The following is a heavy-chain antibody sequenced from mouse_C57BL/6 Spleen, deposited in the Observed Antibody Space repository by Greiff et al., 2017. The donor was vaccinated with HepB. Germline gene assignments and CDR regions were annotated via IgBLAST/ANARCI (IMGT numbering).Heavy chain of an antibody. Sequence: VQLQQSGAELVKPGASVKISCKASGYAFSSYWMNWVKQRPGKGLEWIGQIYPGDGDTNYNGKFKGKATLTADKSSSTAYMQLSSLTSEDSAVYFCATLWLRRAMDDWGQGTSVTVSS. CDR2: IYPGDGDT. V-gene: IGHV1-80*01. J-gene: IGHJ4*01. CDR1: GYAFSSYW. D-gene: IGHD2-2*01. CDR3: ATLWLRRAMDD.